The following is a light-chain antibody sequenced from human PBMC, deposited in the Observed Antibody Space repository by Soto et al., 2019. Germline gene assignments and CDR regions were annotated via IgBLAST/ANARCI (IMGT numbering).Light chain of an antibody. Sequence: IVMTQSPATLSVSPGDRATLSCRASQIVSSNLAWYQQKPGQAPRLLIYGASTRATGIPARFSGSGSGTEFTLTISSLQSEDFAVYYCQQYNTCSITFGQGTRLEIK. J-gene: IGKJ5*01. CDR2: GAS. V-gene: IGKV3-15*01. CDR1: QIVSSN. CDR3: QQYNTCSIT.